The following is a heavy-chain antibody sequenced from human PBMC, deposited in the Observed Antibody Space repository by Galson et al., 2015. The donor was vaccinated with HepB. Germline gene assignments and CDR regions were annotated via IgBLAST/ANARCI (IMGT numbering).Heavy chain of an antibody. V-gene: IGHV1-18*04. CDR3: ARVVGGGSYFALSWFDP. Sequence: SVKVSCKASGYTFTSYGISWVRQAPGQGLEWMGWISAYNGNTNYAQKLQGRVTMTTDTSTSTAYMELRSLGSDDTAVYYCARVVGGGSYFALSWFDPWGHGTLVTVSS. J-gene: IGHJ5*02. CDR2: ISAYNGNT. D-gene: IGHD1-26*01. CDR1: GYTFTSYG.